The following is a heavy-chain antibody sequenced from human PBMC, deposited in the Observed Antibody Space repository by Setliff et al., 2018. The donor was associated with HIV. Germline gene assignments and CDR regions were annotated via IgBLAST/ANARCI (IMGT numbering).Heavy chain of an antibody. CDR1: GGSISSYY. V-gene: IGHV3-7*01. Sequence: PSETLSLTCTVSGGSISSYYWSWIRQPPGKGLEWVANIRQDGNERYYVDSVRGRFTISRDNTKNSLYLQMNSLRAEDTAVYYCAREIQNCGGNHYYCYMDVWGKGTTVTVSS. CDR2: IRQDGNER. J-gene: IGHJ6*03. D-gene: IGHD2-15*01. CDR3: AREIQNCGGNHYYCYMDV.